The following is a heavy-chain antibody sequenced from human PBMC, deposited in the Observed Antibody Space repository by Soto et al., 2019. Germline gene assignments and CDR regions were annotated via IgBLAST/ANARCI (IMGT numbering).Heavy chain of an antibody. CDR3: ARDNRGSGYYNLLDY. D-gene: IGHD3-3*01. V-gene: IGHV3-30-3*01. CDR1: GFTFSSYA. J-gene: IGHJ4*02. CDR2: ISYDGSNK. Sequence: GGSLRLSCVAPGFTFSSYAMHWVRQAPGKGLEWVAVISYDGSNKYYAGSVKGRFTISRDNSKNTLYLQMNSLRAEDTAVYYCARDNRGSGYYNLLDYWGQGTLVTVSS.